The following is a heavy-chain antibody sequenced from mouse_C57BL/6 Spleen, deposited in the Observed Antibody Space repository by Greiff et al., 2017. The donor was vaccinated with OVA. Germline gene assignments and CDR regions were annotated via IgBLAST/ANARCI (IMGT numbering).Heavy chain of an antibody. CDR1: GYTFTGYW. J-gene: IGHJ2*01. V-gene: IGHV1-9*01. Sequence: QLQQSGAELMKPGASVKLSCKATGYTFTGYWIEWVKQRPGHGLEWIGEILPGSGSTNYNEKFKGKATFTADTSSNTAYMRLSSLTTEDSAIYYCARRGVYYGNPYFDYWGQGTTLTVSS. CDR2: ILPGSGST. CDR3: ARRGVYYGNPYFDY. D-gene: IGHD2-1*01.